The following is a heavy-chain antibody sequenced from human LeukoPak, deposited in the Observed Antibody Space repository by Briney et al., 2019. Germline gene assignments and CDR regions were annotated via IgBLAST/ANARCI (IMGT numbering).Heavy chain of an antibody. D-gene: IGHD1-1*01. J-gene: IGHJ4*02. CDR1: GGTFRRYA. CDR2: IIPMFGTA. Sequence: SVRVSCMESGGTFRRYAISWVRQALGEGVERMGGIIPMFGTANYAQTLQGRDTITADESTRTAYMEKRRLRSEDTAVYYCARGSTWPSERQPHYFYYWCQGTLVTVSS. CDR3: ARGSTWPSERQPHYFYY. V-gene: IGHV1-69*13.